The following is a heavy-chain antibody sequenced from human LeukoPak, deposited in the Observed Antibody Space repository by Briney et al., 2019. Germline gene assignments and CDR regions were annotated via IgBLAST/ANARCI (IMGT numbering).Heavy chain of an antibody. CDR2: INHSGST. Sequence: PSETLSLTCAVYGGSFSGYYWSWIRQPPGKGLEWIGGINHSGSTNYNPSLKSRVTISVDTSKNQFSLKLSSVTAADTAVYYCARKATYYYYGMDVWGQGTTVTVSS. CDR1: GGSFSGYY. J-gene: IGHJ6*02. CDR3: ARKATYYYYGMDV. V-gene: IGHV4-34*01.